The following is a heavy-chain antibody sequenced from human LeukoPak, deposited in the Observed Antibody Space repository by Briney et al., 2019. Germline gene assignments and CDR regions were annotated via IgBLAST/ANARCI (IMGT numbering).Heavy chain of an antibody. Sequence: SEALSLTCDVSGGSFNDYYWSWIRQAPGKGLEWIGEIRHSGSTNYNPSLKGRVTVSVDTSKNQFSLRLTSVTAADTAVYYCARGGSGEDWFDPWGQGTLVTVSS. CDR1: GGSFNDYY. D-gene: IGHD3-10*01. J-gene: IGHJ5*02. V-gene: IGHV4-34*01. CDR2: IRHSGST. CDR3: ARGGSGEDWFDP.